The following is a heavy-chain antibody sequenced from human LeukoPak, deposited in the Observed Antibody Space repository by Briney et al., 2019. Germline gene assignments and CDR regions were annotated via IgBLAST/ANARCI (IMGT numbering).Heavy chain of an antibody. Sequence: ASVKVPCKASGGTFSSYAISWVRQAPGQGLEWMGGIIPIFGTANYAQKFQGRVTMTRDTSISTAYMELSRLRSDDTAVYYCARVGWFGELNYYYYYMDVWGKGTTVTVSS. CDR2: IIPIFGTA. CDR3: ARVGWFGELNYYYYYMDV. CDR1: GGTFSSYA. V-gene: IGHV1-69*05. J-gene: IGHJ6*03. D-gene: IGHD3-10*01.